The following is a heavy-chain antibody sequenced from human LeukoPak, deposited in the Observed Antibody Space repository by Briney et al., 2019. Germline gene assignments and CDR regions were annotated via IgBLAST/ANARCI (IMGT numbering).Heavy chain of an antibody. D-gene: IGHD3-10*01. Sequence: GGSLRLSCAASGFSFSGSAMHWVRKAPGKGLEWIGRIRSKADRYATSYSASVKDRFTISRDDSKNTVYLQMNSLKTEDTAVYYCVRRVSFGELSRRVDWFDPWGQGTLVTVSS. V-gene: IGHV3-73*01. CDR2: IRSKADRYAT. J-gene: IGHJ5*02. CDR1: GFSFSGSA. CDR3: VRRVSFGELSRRVDWFDP.